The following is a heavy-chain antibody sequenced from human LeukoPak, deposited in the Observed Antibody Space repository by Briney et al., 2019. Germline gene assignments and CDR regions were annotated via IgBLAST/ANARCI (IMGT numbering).Heavy chain of an antibody. CDR1: GYTFTSYA. J-gene: IGHJ3*02. D-gene: IGHD6-13*01. CDR2: INAGNGNT. CDR3: ASYGIAAAEKAFDI. Sequence: ASVKVSCKASGYTFTSYAIHWVRQAPGQRLEWMGWINAGNGNTKYSQEFQGRVTITRDISASTTYMELSSLRSEDMAVYYCASYGIAAAEKAFDIWGQGTMVTVSS. V-gene: IGHV1-3*03.